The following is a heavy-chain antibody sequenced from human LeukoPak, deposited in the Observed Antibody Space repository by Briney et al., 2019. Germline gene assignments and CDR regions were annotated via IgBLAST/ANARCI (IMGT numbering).Heavy chain of an antibody. CDR2: ISGSGGST. J-gene: IGHJ2*01. Sequence: PWGSLRLSCAASGFTFSSYAMNWVRQAPGKGLEWVSDISGSGGSTYYADSVKGRFTISRDNSENTVFLQMNSLRAEATDIYYCARDEASWYFDLWGRGTLVTVSS. V-gene: IGHV3-23*01. CDR1: GFTFSSYA. CDR3: ARDEASWYFDL.